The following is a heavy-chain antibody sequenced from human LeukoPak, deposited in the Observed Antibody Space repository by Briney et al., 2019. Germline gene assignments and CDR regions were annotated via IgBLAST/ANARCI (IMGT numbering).Heavy chain of an antibody. D-gene: IGHD3-16*01. CDR1: GGSITSYY. J-gene: IGHJ3*02. CDR2: IYNSGST. V-gene: IGHV4-59*01. Sequence: SETLSLTCTVSGGSITSYYWSWIRQPPGKGLEWIGYIYNSGSTNYNPSLKSRVTISVDTSKNQFSLKLSSVTAADTAVYYCARVLGDRASAFDIWGQGTMVTVSS. CDR3: ARVLGDRASAFDI.